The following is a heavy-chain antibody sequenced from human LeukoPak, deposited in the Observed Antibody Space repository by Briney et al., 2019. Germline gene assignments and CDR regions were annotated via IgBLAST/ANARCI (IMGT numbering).Heavy chain of an antibody. J-gene: IGHJ4*02. CDR2: IRYDGSNK. CDR1: GFTFSSYG. D-gene: IGHD1-26*01. CDR3: ARDRLGAGSEGFDY. Sequence: PGRSLRLSCAASGFTFSSYGMHWVRQAPGKGLEWVAVIRYDGSNKHSADSVKGRFTISRDNSKNTLYLQMNSLRAEDTAVYYCARDRLGAGSEGFDYWGQGTLVTVSS. V-gene: IGHV3-33*01.